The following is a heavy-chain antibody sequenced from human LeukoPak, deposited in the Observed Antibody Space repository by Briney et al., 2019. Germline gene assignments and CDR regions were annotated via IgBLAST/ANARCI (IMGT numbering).Heavy chain of an antibody. Sequence: NPSETLSLACTVSGGSISSYYWSWIRQHPGKGLEWIGSIYYSGSTYYNPSLKGRVTISLVTSKNQFSLKLSSVTAADTAIYYCASGDNDPLFDYWGQGTLVTVSS. CDR2: IYYSGST. J-gene: IGHJ4*02. V-gene: IGHV4-59*06. D-gene: IGHD1-1*01. CDR3: ASGDNDPLFDY. CDR1: GGSISSYY.